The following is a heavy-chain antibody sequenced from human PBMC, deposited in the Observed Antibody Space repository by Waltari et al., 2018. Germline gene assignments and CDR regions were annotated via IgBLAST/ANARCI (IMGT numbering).Heavy chain of an antibody. CDR3: ARGRGSSWNNWFDP. CDR1: GYTFTGYY. CDR2: INPNSGGT. V-gene: IGHV1-2*02. D-gene: IGHD6-13*01. J-gene: IGHJ5*02. Sequence: QVQLVQSGAEVKKPGASVKVSCKASGYTFTGYYMHWVRQAPGQGLEWMGWINPNSGGTNYAQKLQGRVTMTRDTSITTAYMELSRLRSDDTAVYYCARGRGSSWNNWFDPWGQGTLVTVSS.